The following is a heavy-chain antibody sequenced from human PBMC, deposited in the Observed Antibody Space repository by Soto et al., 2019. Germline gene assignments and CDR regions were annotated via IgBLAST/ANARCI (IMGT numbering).Heavy chain of an antibody. V-gene: IGHV3-48*01. CDR3: ARGCRGSCWFEH. D-gene: IGHD6-13*01. Sequence: EVQLVESGGGLVQPGGSLRLSCAASGFTFSSYSMAWVRQAPGKGLEWLSYINSGGHIVAYGESAKGRFTVSRDNAKNLLYLQLSNLRAEETSVYSFARGCRGSCWFEHWGQGTLVNVSS. J-gene: IGHJ5*02. CDR1: GFTFSSYS. CDR2: INSGGHIV.